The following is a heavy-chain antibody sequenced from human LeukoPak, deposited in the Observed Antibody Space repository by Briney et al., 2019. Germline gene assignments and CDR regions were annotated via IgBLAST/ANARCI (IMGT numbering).Heavy chain of an antibody. J-gene: IGHJ4*02. D-gene: IGHD4/OR15-4a*01. V-gene: IGHV3-7*01. Sequence: GGSLRLSCAASGFSFSTYWMSWVRQAPGKGLEWVASIKQDGNEKYYADSGKGRFTISRDNAKNSLDLQMNSLRAEDTAVYYCARDTLGEGEDANYAVYYFDYWGQGSVVTVSS. CDR3: ARDTLGEGEDANYAVYYFDY. CDR1: GFSFSTYW. CDR2: IKQDGNEK.